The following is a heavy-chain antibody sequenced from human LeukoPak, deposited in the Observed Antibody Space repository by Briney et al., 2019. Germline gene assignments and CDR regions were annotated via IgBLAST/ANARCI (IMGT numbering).Heavy chain of an antibody. CDR1: GFTFSDYY. Sequence: GGSLRLSCAASGFTFSDYYMSWIRQAPGKGLEWVSYISSSGSTIYYADSVKGRFTISRDNAKNSLYLQMNSLRAEDTAVYYCARGSSNIVVVPAAHMDVWGKGTTVTVSS. J-gene: IGHJ6*03. V-gene: IGHV3-11*04. CDR3: ARGSSNIVVVPAAHMDV. CDR2: ISSSGSTI. D-gene: IGHD2-2*01.